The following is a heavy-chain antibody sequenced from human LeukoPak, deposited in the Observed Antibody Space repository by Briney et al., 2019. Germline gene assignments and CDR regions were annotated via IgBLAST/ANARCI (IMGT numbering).Heavy chain of an antibody. CDR3: GKTTVGYGSGQKPAWPVDY. V-gene: IGHV3-23*01. Sequence: GGSLRLSCEASGFTFGSHAMYWVRQAPGKGLEWVAGIGSGGSPHYADSVKGRFTISRDNSRNTVYLQINSLRADDTAVYYCGKTTVGYGSGQKPAWPVDYWGQGTLVTVSS. CDR1: GFTFGSHA. J-gene: IGHJ4*02. CDR2: IGSGGSP. D-gene: IGHD6-19*01.